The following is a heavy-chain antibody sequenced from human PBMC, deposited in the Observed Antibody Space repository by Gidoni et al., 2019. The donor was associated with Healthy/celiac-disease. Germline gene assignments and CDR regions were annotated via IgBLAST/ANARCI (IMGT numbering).Heavy chain of an antibody. D-gene: IGHD6-19*01. CDR3: ASGIAVAGPYYFDY. Sequence: QVQLQESGPGLVKPSETLSLTCPVSGGSISSYYWSWIRQPPGKGLEWIGYNYYSGSTNYNPSLKSRVTISGDTSKNQFSLKLSSVTDADTAVYYCASGIAVAGPYYFDYWGQGTLVTVSS. CDR1: GGSISSYY. J-gene: IGHJ4*02. V-gene: IGHV4-59*08. CDR2: NYYSGST.